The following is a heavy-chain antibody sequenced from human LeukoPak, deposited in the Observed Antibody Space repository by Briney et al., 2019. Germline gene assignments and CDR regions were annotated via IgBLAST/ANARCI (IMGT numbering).Heavy chain of an antibody. D-gene: IGHD6-13*01. Sequence: ASVKVSCXASGYTFTGYYMHWVRQARGQGLEWMGRINPNSGGTNYAQKFQGRVTMTRDTSVSTAYMELSRLRSDDTAVYYCARGGSSWYYFDYWGQGTLVTVSS. CDR2: INPNSGGT. CDR3: ARGGSSWYYFDY. J-gene: IGHJ4*02. V-gene: IGHV1-2*06. CDR1: GYTFTGYY.